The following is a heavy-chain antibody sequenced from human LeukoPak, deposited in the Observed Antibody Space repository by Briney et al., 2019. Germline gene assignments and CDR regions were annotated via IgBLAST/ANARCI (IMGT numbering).Heavy chain of an antibody. V-gene: IGHV3-7*01. Sequence: PGGSLRLSCAASGFILSSYEMSWVRQAPGKGLEWVANIKQDGSEKYYVDSVKGRFTISRDNAKNSLYLQMNSLRAEDTAVYYCARGRGYSYGTFDYWGQGTLVTVSS. CDR1: GFILSSYE. CDR3: ARGRGYSYGTFDY. CDR2: IKQDGSEK. J-gene: IGHJ4*02. D-gene: IGHD5-18*01.